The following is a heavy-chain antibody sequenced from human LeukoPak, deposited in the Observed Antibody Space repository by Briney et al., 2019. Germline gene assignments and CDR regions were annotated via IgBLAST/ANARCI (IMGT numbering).Heavy chain of an antibody. Sequence: SETLSLTCTVSGGSISSYYWSWIRQPPGKGLEWIGYIYYSGSTNYNPSLKSRVTISVDTSKNQFSLRLSSVTAADTAVYFCARAGSIYGWFDYWGQGTLVTVSS. CDR3: ARAGSIYGWFDY. CDR1: GGSISSYY. CDR2: IYYSGST. V-gene: IGHV4-59*01. D-gene: IGHD5-18*01. J-gene: IGHJ4*02.